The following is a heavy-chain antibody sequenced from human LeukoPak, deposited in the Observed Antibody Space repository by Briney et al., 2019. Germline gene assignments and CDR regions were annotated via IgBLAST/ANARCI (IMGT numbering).Heavy chain of an antibody. J-gene: IGHJ5*02. CDR1: TSSFCNYY. CDR2: ISDSGGST. CDR3: AKALSGAVAADWIDP. Sequence: PGGSLRLSCVPATSSFCNYYMSWDRQAPGKVLEWVSSISDSGGSTYYADSVKGRFTISRETSKNTLYLQITTMRAADTAVYYCAKALSGAVAADWIDPWDEGSLVTVSS. V-gene: IGHV3-23*01. D-gene: IGHD6-19*01.